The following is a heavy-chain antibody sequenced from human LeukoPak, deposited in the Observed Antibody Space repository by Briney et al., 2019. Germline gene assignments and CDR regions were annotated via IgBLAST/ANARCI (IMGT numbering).Heavy chain of an antibody. Sequence: GGSLRLSCAASGFTVSSTYMSWVRQAPGKGLEWVSVIYSGGSTYYADSVKGRFTISRDNSKNTLYLQMNSLRAEDTAVYYCAREIVGAADVGAFDIWGQGTMVTVSS. V-gene: IGHV3-66*01. D-gene: IGHD1-26*01. CDR2: IYSGGST. CDR3: AREIVGAADVGAFDI. CDR1: GFTVSSTY. J-gene: IGHJ3*02.